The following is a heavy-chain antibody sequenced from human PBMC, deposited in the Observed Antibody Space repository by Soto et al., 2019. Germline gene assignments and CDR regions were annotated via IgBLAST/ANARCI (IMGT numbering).Heavy chain of an antibody. V-gene: IGHV1-69*01. CDR2: IIPIFGTA. J-gene: IGHJ6*02. CDR1: GGTFSSYA. D-gene: IGHD3-16*01. CDR3: ARANPDYDHYGMDV. Sequence: QVQLVQSGAEVKKPGSSVKVSCKASGGTFSSYAISWVRQAPGQGLEWLGGIIPIFGTANYAQKFQGRVTITADESTSTAYMEPSSLGSEGTVVYYCARANPDYDHYGMDVWGQGTTVPVSS.